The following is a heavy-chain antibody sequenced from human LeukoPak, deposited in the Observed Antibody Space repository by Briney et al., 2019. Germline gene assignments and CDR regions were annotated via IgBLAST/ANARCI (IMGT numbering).Heavy chain of an antibody. D-gene: IGHD5-24*01. CDR3: ARERDGRFFDY. CDR2: VNREGSDK. V-gene: IGHV3-7*01. Sequence: GGSLRLSCAAPGFAFSSHWMNWVRQAPGKGLEWVANVNREGSDKNYVDSVKGRFTISRDNAKNSLHLQMNTLRAEDTAVYYCARERDGRFFDYWGQGTLVTVSS. CDR1: GFAFSSHW. J-gene: IGHJ4*02.